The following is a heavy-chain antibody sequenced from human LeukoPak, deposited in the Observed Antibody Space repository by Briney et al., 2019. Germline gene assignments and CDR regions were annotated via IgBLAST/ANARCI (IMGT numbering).Heavy chain of an antibody. CDR2: INPNSGGT. CDR3: ATDLQVVTLRRYYYYGMDV. D-gene: IGHD4-23*01. J-gene: IGHJ6*02. Sequence: GASVKVSCKASGYTFTGYYMHWVRQAPGQGLEWMGWINPNSGGTNYAQKFQGWVTMTRDTSISTAYMELSRLRSDDTAVYYCATDLQVVTLRRYYYYGMDVWGQGTTVTVSS. V-gene: IGHV1-2*04. CDR1: GYTFTGYY.